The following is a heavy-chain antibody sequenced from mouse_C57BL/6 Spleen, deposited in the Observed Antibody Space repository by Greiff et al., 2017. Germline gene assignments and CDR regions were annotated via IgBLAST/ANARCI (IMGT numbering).Heavy chain of an antibody. CDR3: AVISFHGNYGFNYAMDY. D-gene: IGHD2-1*01. Sequence: VQLQQSVAELVRPGASVKLSCTASGFNIKNTYMHWVKQRPEQGLEWIGRIDPANGNTKYAPKFQGKATITADTSSNTAYLQLSSLTSEDTAIYYCAVISFHGNYGFNYAMDYWGQGTSVTVSS. V-gene: IGHV14-3*01. CDR2: IDPANGNT. J-gene: IGHJ4*01. CDR1: GFNIKNTY.